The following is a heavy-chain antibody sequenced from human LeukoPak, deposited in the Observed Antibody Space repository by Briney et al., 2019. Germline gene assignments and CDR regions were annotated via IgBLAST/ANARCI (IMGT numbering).Heavy chain of an antibody. Sequence: GGSLRLSCAASGFTFTSFPMSWVRQAPGKGLEWVSSINDNGGSTYYADSVKGQFTVSRDNSNNTLYLQLNSLRAEDTARYFCAKTVSWPYYLDCWGQGTLVTVSS. J-gene: IGHJ4*02. D-gene: IGHD6-13*01. CDR1: GFTFTSFP. CDR3: AKTVSWPYYLDC. CDR2: INDNGGST. V-gene: IGHV3-23*01.